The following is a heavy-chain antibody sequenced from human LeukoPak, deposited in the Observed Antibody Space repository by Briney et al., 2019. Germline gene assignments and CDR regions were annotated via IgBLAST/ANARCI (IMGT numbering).Heavy chain of an antibody. V-gene: IGHV5-51*01. CDR3: ARRDTRIAAAQLDY. D-gene: IGHD6-13*01. CDR1: GYSFTTYW. J-gene: IGHJ4*02. CDR2: IYPGDSDT. Sequence: AESLKISCKGSGYSFTTYWIDWVRQMPGKGLERLGIIYPGDSDTRYSPSFQGQVPFSADKSISTAYLQWSSLKASDTAMYYCARRDTRIAAAQLDYWGQGTLVTVSS.